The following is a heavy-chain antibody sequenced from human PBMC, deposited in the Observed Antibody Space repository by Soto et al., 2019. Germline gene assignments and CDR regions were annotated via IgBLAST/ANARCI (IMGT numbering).Heavy chain of an antibody. V-gene: IGHV2-5*02. D-gene: IGHD2-21*02. CDR1: GFSLSTSGVA. CDR3: AHRLTATAFDI. CDR2: IYWDDDK. Sequence: QITLKESGPTLVKPTQTLTLTCTFSGFSLSTSGVAVGWIRQPPGKALEWLALIYWDDDKRYSPAMKGRLTITKDTSKNQVVLIMTNMDPEDTATYYCAHRLTATAFDIWGQGTMVTVSS. J-gene: IGHJ3*02.